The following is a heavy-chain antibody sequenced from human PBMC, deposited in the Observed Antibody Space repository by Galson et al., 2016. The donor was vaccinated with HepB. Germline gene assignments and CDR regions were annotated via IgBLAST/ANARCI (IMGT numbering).Heavy chain of an antibody. Sequence: SLRLSCAASGFIFSNYAMSWVRQAPGKGLEWVSTITCRGDSAYYADSVKGRFTISRDNSQNTLFLQMNSLRAEDTAIYYCAKHAEPYYYYAMDVWGQGTTVTVSS. CDR3: AKHAEPYYYYAMDV. V-gene: IGHV3-23*01. D-gene: IGHD1-14*01. CDR1: GFIFSNYA. J-gene: IGHJ6*02. CDR2: ITCRGDSA.